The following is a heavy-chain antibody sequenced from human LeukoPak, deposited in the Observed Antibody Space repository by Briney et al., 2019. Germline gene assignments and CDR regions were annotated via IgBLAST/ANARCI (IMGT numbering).Heavy chain of an antibody. D-gene: IGHD6-19*01. CDR3: ARHTAVAGIGAFDI. CDR1: GGSISSYY. Sequence: SQTLFLTCTVSGGSISSYYWSWIRQPPGKGLEWIGYIYYSGSTNYNPSLKSRVTISVDTSKNRFSLKLSSVTAADTAAYYCARHTAVAGIGAFDIWGQGTMVTVSS. CDR2: IYYSGST. V-gene: IGHV4-59*08. J-gene: IGHJ3*02.